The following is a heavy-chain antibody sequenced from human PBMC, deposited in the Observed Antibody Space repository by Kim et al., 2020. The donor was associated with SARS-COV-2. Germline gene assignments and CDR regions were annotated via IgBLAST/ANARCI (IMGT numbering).Heavy chain of an antibody. V-gene: IGHV1-2*06. CDR3: ARGTPLKSPPHDAFDI. CDR1: GYTFTGYY. J-gene: IGHJ3*02. Sequence: ASVKVSCKASGYTFTGYYMHWVRQAPGQGLEWMGRINPNSGGTNYAQKFQGRVTMTRDTSISTAYMELSRLRSDDTAVYYCARGTPLKSPPHDAFDIWGQGTMVTVSS. CDR2: INPNSGGT.